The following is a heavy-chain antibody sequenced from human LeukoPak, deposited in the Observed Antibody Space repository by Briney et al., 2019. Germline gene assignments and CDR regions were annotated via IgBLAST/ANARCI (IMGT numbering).Heavy chain of an antibody. J-gene: IGHJ4*02. D-gene: IGHD1-7*01. V-gene: IGHV1-46*01. CDR3: ASYGRTFDY. Sequence: VALVKVSCKASGYTFTSYYMHWVRQAPGQGLEWMGIIDPSGGSTTYAQKFQDRITMTRDMSTSTVYMELSSLRSEDTAVYYCASYGRTFDYWGQGTLVTVSS. CDR2: IDPSGGST. CDR1: GYTFTSYY.